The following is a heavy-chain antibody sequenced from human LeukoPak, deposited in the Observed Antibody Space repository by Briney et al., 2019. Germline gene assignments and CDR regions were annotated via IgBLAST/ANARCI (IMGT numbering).Heavy chain of an antibody. CDR3: AKDVQDGYNYASYYFDY. J-gene: IGHJ4*02. CDR1: GFTFSSYA. CDR2: ISGSGGST. V-gene: IGHV3-23*01. D-gene: IGHD5-12*01. Sequence: GGSLRLSCAASGFTFSSYAMSWVRQAPGKGLEWVSAISGSGGSTYYADSVKGRFTISRDNSKNTLYLQMNSLRAEDTAVYYCAKDVQDGYNYASYYFDYWGQGTLVTVSS.